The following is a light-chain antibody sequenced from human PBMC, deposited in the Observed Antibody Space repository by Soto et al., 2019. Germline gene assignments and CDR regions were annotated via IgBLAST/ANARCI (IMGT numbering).Light chain of an antibody. V-gene: IGKV1-5*01. Sequence: DIPMTQSPSTLSASVGDRVTITCRASQSISSWLAWYQKKPGKAPKLLIYDASSLESGVPSRFSGSGSGTEFTLTISSLQPDDFATYYCQQYNSYWWTFGQGTKVEIK. J-gene: IGKJ1*01. CDR1: QSISSW. CDR2: DAS. CDR3: QQYNSYWWT.